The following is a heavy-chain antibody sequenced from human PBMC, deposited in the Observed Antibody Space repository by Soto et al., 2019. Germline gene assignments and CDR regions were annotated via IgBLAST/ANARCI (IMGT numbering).Heavy chain of an antibody. Sequence: VGSLNISCKGSGYSFTSYWIGWVCKMPGKGLEWLWIIYPGDSDTRYSPSSQGHVIISSDKSISTAYLKWSSLKASNTDMYYCARGGYCSSTSCPNPYYYGMDVWGPGTTVTVSS. J-gene: IGHJ6*02. CDR3: ARGGYCSSTSCPNPYYYGMDV. CDR2: IYPGDSDT. CDR1: GYSFTSYW. D-gene: IGHD2-2*01. V-gene: IGHV5-51*01.